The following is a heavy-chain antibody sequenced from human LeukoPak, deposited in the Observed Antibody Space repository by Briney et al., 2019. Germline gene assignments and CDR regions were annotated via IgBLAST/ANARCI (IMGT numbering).Heavy chain of an antibody. CDR1: GGSISSYY. J-gene: IGHJ5*02. CDR2: IYYSGST. CDR3: ARDIDPAGEHWFDP. D-gene: IGHD3-10*01. V-gene: IGHV4-59*01. Sequence: SETLSLTCTVSGGSISSYYWSWIRQPPGKGLEGIGYIYYSGSTNYNPSLKSRVTISVDTSKNQFSLELSSVTAADTAVYYCARDIDPAGEHWFDPWGQGTLVTVSS.